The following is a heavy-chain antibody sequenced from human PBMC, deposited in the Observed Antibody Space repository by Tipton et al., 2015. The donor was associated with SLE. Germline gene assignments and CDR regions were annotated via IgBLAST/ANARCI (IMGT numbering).Heavy chain of an antibody. J-gene: IGHJ3*02. Sequence: GSLRLSCAASGFTFRSYSIIWVRQAPGKGLEWVSSISSSSSNTYYADSVKGRFTISRDNSKTTLYLQMNSLRAEDTALYNFAKEYQEAFEIWGQGTMVTVSS. CDR1: GFTFRSYS. V-gene: IGHV3-21*04. CDR2: ISSSSSNT. CDR3: AKEYQEAFEI. D-gene: IGHD2-2*01.